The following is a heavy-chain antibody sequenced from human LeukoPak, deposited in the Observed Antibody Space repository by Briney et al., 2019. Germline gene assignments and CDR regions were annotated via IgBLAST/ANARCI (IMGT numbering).Heavy chain of an antibody. CDR3: ARAGYYRFDY. J-gene: IGHJ4*02. D-gene: IGHD2-15*01. CDR2: IDNDGGTI. V-gene: IGHV3-74*01. Sequence: GGSVRLSCAASGFSFSSYWVHWVRQAPGKGLEWVSRIDNDGGTINYADSVKGRFTISRDNAENTLYLQMNSLRAEDTAIYFCARAGYYRFDYWGQGTLVTVSS. CDR1: GFSFSSYW.